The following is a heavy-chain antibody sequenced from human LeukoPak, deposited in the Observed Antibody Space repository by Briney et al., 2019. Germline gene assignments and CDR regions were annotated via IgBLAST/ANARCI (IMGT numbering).Heavy chain of an antibody. V-gene: IGHV3-33*06. J-gene: IGHJ4*02. D-gene: IGHD2-2*01. CDR3: AKDYPALGYCTSTTCSFFDY. Sequence: GGSLRLSCAASGFTFSSYGMHWVRQAPGKGLEWVAVIWYDGSNKYYADSVKGRFTISRDDSQNTLYLQMNSLRAEDTAVYYCAKDYPALGYCTSTTCSFFDYWGQGILVTVSS. CDR2: IWYDGSNK. CDR1: GFTFSSYG.